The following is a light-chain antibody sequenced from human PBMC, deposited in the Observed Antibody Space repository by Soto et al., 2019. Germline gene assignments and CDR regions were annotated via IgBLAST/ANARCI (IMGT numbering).Light chain of an antibody. CDR2: DVS. CDR3: SSYTSSSTLV. V-gene: IGLV2-14*01. J-gene: IGLJ2*01. Sequence: QSALTQPASGSGFPGQSITISCTGTSSDVGGYNYVSWYQQHPGKAPKLMIYDVSNRPSGVSNRFSGSKSGNTASLTISGLQAEYEADYYCSSYTSSSTLVFGGGTKVTVL. CDR1: SSDVGGYNY.